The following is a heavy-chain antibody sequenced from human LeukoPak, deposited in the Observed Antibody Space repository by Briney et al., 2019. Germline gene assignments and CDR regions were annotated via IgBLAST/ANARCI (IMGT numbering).Heavy chain of an antibody. V-gene: IGHV1-69*05. CDR2: IIPIFGTA. Sequence: SVKVSCKASGGTFSSYAISWVRQAPGQGLEWMGRIIPIFGTANYAQKFQGRVTITTDESTSTAYMELSSLRSEDTAVYYCARDRYIVVVMGEAFDMWGQGTMVTVSS. D-gene: IGHD3-22*01. CDR1: GGTFSSYA. J-gene: IGHJ3*02. CDR3: ARDRYIVVVMGEAFDM.